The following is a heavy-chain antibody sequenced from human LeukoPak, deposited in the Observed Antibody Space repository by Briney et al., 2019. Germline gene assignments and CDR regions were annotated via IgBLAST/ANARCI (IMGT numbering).Heavy chain of an antibody. Sequence: SETLSLTCAVYGGSFSGYYWSWIRQPPGKGLEWIGEINHSGSTNYNPSLKSRVTISVDTSKNQFSLKLSSVTAADTAVHYCARGGGSGSSAFDYWGQGTLVTVSP. V-gene: IGHV4-34*01. CDR3: ARGGGSGSSAFDY. J-gene: IGHJ4*02. CDR2: INHSGST. CDR1: GGSFSGYY. D-gene: IGHD3-10*01.